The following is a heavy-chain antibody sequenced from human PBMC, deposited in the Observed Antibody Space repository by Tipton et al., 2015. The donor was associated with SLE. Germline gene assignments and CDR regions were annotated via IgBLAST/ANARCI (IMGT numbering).Heavy chain of an antibody. Sequence: TLSLTCAVYGESFSGYYWSWIRQPPGKGLEWIGEINHSGSTNYNPSLKSRVTISVDTSKNQFSLKLSSVTAADTAVYYCARLTIFGVVIIGNYYYYMDVWGKGTTVTVSS. V-gene: IGHV4-34*01. CDR2: INHSGST. CDR1: GESFSGYY. J-gene: IGHJ6*03. D-gene: IGHD3-3*01. CDR3: ARLTIFGVVIIGNYYYYMDV.